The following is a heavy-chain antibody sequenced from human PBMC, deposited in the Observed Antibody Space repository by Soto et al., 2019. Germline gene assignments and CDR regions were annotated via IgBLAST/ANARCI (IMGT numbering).Heavy chain of an antibody. CDR3: AENRADSSGYYFLTS. CDR1: GFTFSSSA. J-gene: IGHJ5*02. D-gene: IGHD6-19*01. V-gene: IGHV3-23*01. CDR2: ISSGGTT. Sequence: GSLRLSCAASGFTFSSSAMTWVRQAPGKGLEWVSAISSGGTTYYADSVEGRFTISRDNSRDTLYLQLNSLRAEDSAVYYCAENRADSSGYYFLTSWGQGTLVTVSS.